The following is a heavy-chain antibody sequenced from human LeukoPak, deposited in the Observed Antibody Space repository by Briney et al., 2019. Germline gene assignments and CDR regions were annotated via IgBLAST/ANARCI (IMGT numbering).Heavy chain of an antibody. Sequence: PSETLSLTCAVSGYSISSCYYWGWIRQPPGKGLEWIGSIYHSGSTYYNPSLKSRVTISVDTSKNQFSLKLSSVTAADTAVYYCARGTATVITYYYYYMDVWGKGTTVTVSS. CDR2: IYHSGST. D-gene: IGHD4-11*01. V-gene: IGHV4-38-2*01. CDR3: ARGTATVITYYYYYMDV. CDR1: GYSISSCYY. J-gene: IGHJ6*03.